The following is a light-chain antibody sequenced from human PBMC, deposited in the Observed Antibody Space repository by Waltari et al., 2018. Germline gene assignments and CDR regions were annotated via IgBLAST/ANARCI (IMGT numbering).Light chain of an antibody. Sequence: EIVMTQSPATLSVSPGERATISCRASQSVSSNLGWYQQKPGQAPMLLIYGASTSATGIPVRFSGSGSGTEFTLTISSLQSEDFAVYYCQQYNNWPRTFGQGTKVEVK. J-gene: IGKJ1*01. CDR1: QSVSSN. CDR3: QQYNNWPRT. CDR2: GAS. V-gene: IGKV3-15*01.